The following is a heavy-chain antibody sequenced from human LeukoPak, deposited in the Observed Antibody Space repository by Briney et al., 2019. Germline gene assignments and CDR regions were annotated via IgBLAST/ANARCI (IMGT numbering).Heavy chain of an antibody. Sequence: PSETLSLTCTVSGGSISSYYWSWIRQPPGKGLEWIGYIYYSGSTNYNPSLKSRVTISVDTSKNQFSLKLSSVTAADTAVYYCARRSFAVGTYYFDYWGQGTLVTVSS. V-gene: IGHV4-59*08. CDR3: ARRSFAVGTYYFDY. CDR2: IYYSGST. CDR1: GGSISSYY. J-gene: IGHJ4*02. D-gene: IGHD1-26*01.